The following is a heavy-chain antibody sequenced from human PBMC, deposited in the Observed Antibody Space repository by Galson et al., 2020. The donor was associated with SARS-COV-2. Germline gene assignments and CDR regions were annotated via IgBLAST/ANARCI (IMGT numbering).Heavy chain of an antibody. Sequence: ASVKVSCKVSGYTLTKLSMHWVRQAPGKGLEWMGGFDPEDGETIYAQKFQGRVTMTEDTSTDTAYMELSSLRSEDTAVYYCATAPGIAAAGTGWFDPWGQGTLVTVSS. J-gene: IGHJ5*02. CDR1: GYTLTKLS. CDR3: ATAPGIAAAGTGWFDP. CDR2: FDPEDGET. V-gene: IGHV1-24*01. D-gene: IGHD6-13*01.